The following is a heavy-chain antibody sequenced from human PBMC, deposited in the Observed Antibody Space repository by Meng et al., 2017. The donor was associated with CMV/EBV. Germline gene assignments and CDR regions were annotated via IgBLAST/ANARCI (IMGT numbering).Heavy chain of an antibody. Sequence: GGSLRLSCAASGFTFSSYGMHWVRQAPGKGLEWVALISYDGRNKYYADSVKGRLTISRDTSQNTLYLQMNSLRAEDTAVYYCARSVHYFDYWGQGTLVTVSS. V-gene: IGHV3-30*03. CDR3: ARSVHYFDY. J-gene: IGHJ4*02. CDR1: GFTFSSYG. CDR2: ISYDGRNK.